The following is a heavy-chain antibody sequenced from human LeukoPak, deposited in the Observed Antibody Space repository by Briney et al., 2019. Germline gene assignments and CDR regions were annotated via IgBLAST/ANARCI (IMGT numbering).Heavy chain of an antibody. V-gene: IGHV4-4*07. Sequence: SETLSLTCTVSGDSINNFYWSWIRQPAGKGLEWIGRIYTSGSTNYNPSLKSRVTMSVDTSKNQFSLKLSSVTAADTAVYYCAGDQSRDGYDYWGQGTLVTVSS. CDR3: AGDQSRDGYDY. D-gene: IGHD5-24*01. CDR1: GDSINNFY. J-gene: IGHJ4*02. CDR2: IYTSGST.